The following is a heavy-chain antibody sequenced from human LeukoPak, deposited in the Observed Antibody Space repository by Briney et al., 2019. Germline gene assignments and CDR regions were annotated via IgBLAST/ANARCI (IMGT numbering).Heavy chain of an antibody. D-gene: IGHD2-21*01. J-gene: IGHJ3*02. V-gene: IGHV3-23*01. CDR1: GFTFRSYA. CDR2: ISGSGGST. CDR3: AKALHIVVVMDAFDI. Sequence: GGSLRLSCTASGFTFRSYAMSWVRQAPGKGLEWVSAISGSGGSTYYADSVKGRFTISRDNSKNTLYLQMNSLRAEDTAVYYCAKALHIVVVMDAFDIWGQGTMVTVSS.